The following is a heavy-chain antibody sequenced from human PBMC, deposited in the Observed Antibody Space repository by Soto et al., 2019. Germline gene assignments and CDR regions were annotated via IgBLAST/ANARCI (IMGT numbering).Heavy chain of an antibody. Sequence: PGGSLRLSCAASGFTFSSYAMHWVRQAPGKGLEWVAVISYDGSNKYYADSVKGRVTISRDKSKNTLYLKMNRLRAEHTAVYYCARESYGDYFDYWGQGKLVIV. V-gene: IGHV3-30-3*01. J-gene: IGHJ4*02. CDR1: GFTFSSYA. CDR3: ARESYGDYFDY. D-gene: IGHD4-17*01. CDR2: ISYDGSNK.